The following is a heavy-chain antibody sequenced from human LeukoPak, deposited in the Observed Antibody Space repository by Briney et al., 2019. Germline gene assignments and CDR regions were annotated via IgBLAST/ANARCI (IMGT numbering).Heavy chain of an antibody. J-gene: IGHJ4*02. CDR2: ISYDGSNK. V-gene: IGHV3-30*04. Sequence: GGSLRLSCAASAFTFSSYAMHWVRQAPGKGLEWVAVISYDGSNKYYADSVKGRFTISRDNSKNTLYLQMNSLRAEDTAVYYCARRPPDSYGPFDYWGQGTLVTVSS. D-gene: IGHD5-18*01. CDR3: ARRPPDSYGPFDY. CDR1: AFTFSSYA.